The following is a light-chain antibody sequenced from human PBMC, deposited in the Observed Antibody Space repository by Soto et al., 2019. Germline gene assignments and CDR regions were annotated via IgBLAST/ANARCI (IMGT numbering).Light chain of an antibody. CDR1: QSVSSY. J-gene: IGKJ3*01. CDR2: DAS. Sequence: EVVLTQSPATLSFSPGERATLSCRASQSVSSYLAWYQKKPGQAPRLLIYDASNRATGIPARFSGSGSGTDFTLTISRLEPEDFAVYYCQQRSNWPPFTFGPGTKVDIK. CDR3: QQRSNWPPFT. V-gene: IGKV3-11*01.